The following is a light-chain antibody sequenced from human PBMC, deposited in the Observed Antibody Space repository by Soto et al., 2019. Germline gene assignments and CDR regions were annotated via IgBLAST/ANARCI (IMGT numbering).Light chain of an antibody. CDR2: ENN. V-gene: IGLV1-51*02. CDR3: GTWDSSLSAVV. J-gene: IGLJ2*01. CDR1: SSNIGNNY. Sequence: QAVVMQPPSVSAAPGQKVTISCSGSSSNIGNNYVSWYQQLPGTAPKLLIYENNKRPSGIPDRFSGSKSGTSATLGITGLQTGDEADYYCGTWDSSLSAVVFGGGTKLTVL.